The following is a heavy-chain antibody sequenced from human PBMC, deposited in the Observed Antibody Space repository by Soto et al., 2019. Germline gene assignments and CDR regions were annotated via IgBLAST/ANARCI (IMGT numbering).Heavy chain of an antibody. V-gene: IGHV3-23*01. CDR3: ARRKQQLRSYYYYYGMDV. J-gene: IGHJ6*02. CDR2: ISGSGGST. CDR1: GFTFSSYA. Sequence: PGGSLRLSCAASGFTFSSYAMSWVRQAPGKGLEWVSAISGSGGSTYYADSVKGRFTISRDNSKNTLYLQMNSLRAEDTAVYYCARRKQQLRSYYYYYGMDVWGQGTTVTVSS. D-gene: IGHD6-13*01.